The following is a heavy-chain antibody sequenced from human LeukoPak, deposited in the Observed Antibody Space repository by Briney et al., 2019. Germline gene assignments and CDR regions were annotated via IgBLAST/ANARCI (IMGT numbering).Heavy chain of an antibody. CDR1: GFTFSSYG. D-gene: IGHD1-14*01. V-gene: IGHV3-30*18. CDR2: ISYDETNK. CDR3: AKPIGTSSTLDY. Sequence: GGSLRLSCAASGFTFSSYGMHWVRQAPGKGLEWVAVISYDETNKYYADSVKGRFTISRDNSKNTLYLQTNSLRAEDTAVYYCAKPIGTSSTLDYWGQGTLVTVSS. J-gene: IGHJ4*02.